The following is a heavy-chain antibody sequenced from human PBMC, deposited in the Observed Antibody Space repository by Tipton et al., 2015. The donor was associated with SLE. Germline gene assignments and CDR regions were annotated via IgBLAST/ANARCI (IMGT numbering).Heavy chain of an antibody. J-gene: IGHJ3*02. Sequence: TLSLTCAVYGGSFSGYYWSWIRQPPGKGLEWIGEINHSGSTSYNPSLKSRVTIPVDTSKNQFSLKLSSVTAADTAVYYCARQEMATIRAFDIWGQGTMVTVSS. CDR1: GGSFSGYY. V-gene: IGHV4-34*01. CDR3: ARQEMATIRAFDI. CDR2: INHSGST. D-gene: IGHD5-24*01.